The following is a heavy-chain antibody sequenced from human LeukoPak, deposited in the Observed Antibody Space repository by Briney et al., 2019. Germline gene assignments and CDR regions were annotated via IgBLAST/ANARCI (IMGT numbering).Heavy chain of an antibody. CDR2: ISAYNGNT. CDR1: GYTFTSYG. D-gene: IGHD6-19*01. J-gene: IGHJ4*02. Sequence: ASVKVSCKASGYTFTSYGISWVRQAPGQGLEWMGWISAYNGNTNYAQKLQGRVTMTTDTSTSTAYMELRSLRSEDTAVYYCATREQWLVPFDYWGQGTLVTVSS. CDR3: ATREQWLVPFDY. V-gene: IGHV1-18*01.